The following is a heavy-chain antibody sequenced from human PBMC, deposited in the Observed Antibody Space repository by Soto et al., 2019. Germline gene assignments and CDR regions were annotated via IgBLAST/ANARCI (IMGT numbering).Heavy chain of an antibody. J-gene: IGHJ5*01. CDR3: AKDRYCSSTSCSSLDS. CDR1: GFTFGSYS. D-gene: IGHD2-2*01. V-gene: IGHV3-23*01. Sequence: SGGSLRLSCAASGFTFGSYSMTWVRQAPGKGLEWVSVISGRAGNTYYADSVKGRFSVSTDNSKNTLFLHMSSLRAEDTAVYYCAKDRYCSSTSCSSLDSWGQGTLVTVSS. CDR2: ISGRAGNT.